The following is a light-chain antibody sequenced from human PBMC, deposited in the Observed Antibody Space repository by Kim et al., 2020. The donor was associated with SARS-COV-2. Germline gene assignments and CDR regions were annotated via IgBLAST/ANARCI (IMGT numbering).Light chain of an antibody. CDR2: GAS. V-gene: IGKV3-15*01. J-gene: IGKJ4*01. CDR1: QSVSSS. CDR3: HQYNNWPLT. Sequence: VAPWEGATLSFRASQSVSSSLVWYQQKPGQAPRLLIYGASTRATGIPGRFSGSGSGTEFSLTITSLQSEDFAVYYCHQYNNWPLTFGGGTKVDIK.